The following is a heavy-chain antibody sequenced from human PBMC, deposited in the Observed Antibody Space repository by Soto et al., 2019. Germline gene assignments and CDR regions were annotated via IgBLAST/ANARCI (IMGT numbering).Heavy chain of an antibody. CDR3: ARGARFLEWLSPPYYFDY. D-gene: IGHD3-3*01. Sequence: ASVKVSCKASGYTFTSYGISWVRQAPGQGLEWMGWISAYNGNTNYAQKLQGRVTMTTDTSTGTAYMELRSLRSDDMAVYYCARGARFLEWLSPPYYFDYWGQGTLVTVSS. V-gene: IGHV1-18*03. CDR2: ISAYNGNT. J-gene: IGHJ4*02. CDR1: GYTFTSYG.